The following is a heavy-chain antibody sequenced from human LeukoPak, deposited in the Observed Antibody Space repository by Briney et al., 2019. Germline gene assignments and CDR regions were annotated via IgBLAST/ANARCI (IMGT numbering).Heavy chain of an antibody. CDR1: GYTFTSYY. J-gene: IGHJ6*02. D-gene: IGHD2-15*01. CDR2: INPSGGST. CDR3: AREIYCSGGSCPFVYYYYGMDV. V-gene: IGHV1-46*01. Sequence: SVKVSCKASGYTFTSYYMHWVRQAPGQGLEWMGIINPSGGSTSYAQKFQGRVTMTRDTSTSTVYMELSSLRSEDTAVYYCAREIYCSGGSCPFVYYYYGMDVWGQGTTVTVSS.